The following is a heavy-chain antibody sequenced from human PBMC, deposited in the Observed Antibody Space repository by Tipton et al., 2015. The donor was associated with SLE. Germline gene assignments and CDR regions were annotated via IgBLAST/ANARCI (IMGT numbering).Heavy chain of an antibody. D-gene: IGHD3-10*01. CDR2: ISSSSSYI. V-gene: IGHV3-21*01. CDR1: GFTFSSYS. Sequence: SLRLSCAASGFTFSSYSMNWVRQAPGKGLEWVSSISSSSSYIYYADSVKGRFTIPRDNAKNSLYLQMNSLRAEDTAVYYCASQSGSGAIDIWGQGTMVTVSS. CDR3: ASQSGSGAIDI. J-gene: IGHJ3*02.